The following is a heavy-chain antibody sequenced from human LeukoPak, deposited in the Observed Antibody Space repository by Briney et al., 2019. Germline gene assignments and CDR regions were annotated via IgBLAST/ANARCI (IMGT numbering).Heavy chain of an antibody. J-gene: IGHJ6*02. CDR2: IYYSGST. V-gene: IGHV4-59*01. CDR3: ARDRITMVRGRGNYYYYGMDV. D-gene: IGHD3-10*01. CDR1: GGSISSYY. Sequence: SETLSLTCTVSGGSISSYYWSWIRQPPGKGLEWIGYIYYSGSTNYNPSLKSRVTISVDTSKNQFSLKLSSVTAADTAVYYCARDRITMVRGRGNYYYYGMDVWGQGTTVTVSS.